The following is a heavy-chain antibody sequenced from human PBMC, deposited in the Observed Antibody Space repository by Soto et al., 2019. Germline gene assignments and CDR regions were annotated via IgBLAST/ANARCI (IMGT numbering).Heavy chain of an antibody. Sequence: ASVKVSCKASGGTFSSYAISWVRQAPGQGLEWMGGIIPIFGTANYAQKFQGRVTITADESTSTAYMELGSLRSEDTAVYYCASANSYAMGYYYYYGMDVWGQGTTVTVSS. J-gene: IGHJ6*02. CDR3: ASANSYAMGYYYYYGMDV. CDR1: GGTFSSYA. D-gene: IGHD5-18*01. CDR2: IIPIFGTA. V-gene: IGHV1-69*13.